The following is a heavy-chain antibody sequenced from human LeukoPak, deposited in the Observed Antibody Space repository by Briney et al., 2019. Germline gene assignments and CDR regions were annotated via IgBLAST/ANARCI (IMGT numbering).Heavy chain of an antibody. V-gene: IGHV3-23*01. J-gene: IGHJ4*02. Sequence: AGSLRHSCAASGFTFSRYAMSWVRQTPEKGLEWGSFISGSDGSTYYADSVRGRFTISRDDSGNTLFLQMNSLRAEDTAVYYCARQVSCDTTTCYAGMPPDYWGQGTLVTVSS. CDR2: ISGSDGST. CDR1: GFTFSRYA. CDR3: ARQVSCDTTTCYAGMPPDY. D-gene: IGHD2-2*01.